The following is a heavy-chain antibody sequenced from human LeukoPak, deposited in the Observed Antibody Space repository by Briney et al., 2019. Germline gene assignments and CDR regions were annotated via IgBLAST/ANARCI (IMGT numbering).Heavy chain of an antibody. CDR1: GFTFSSYG. CDR3: ARDLGYGDYDP. V-gene: IGHV3-33*01. D-gene: IGHD4-17*01. Sequence: GGSLRLSCAASGFTFSSYGMHWVRQAPGKGLEWVAVIWYGGSNKYYADSVKGRFTISRDNSKNTLYLQMNSLRAEDTAVYYCARDLGYGDYDPWGQGTLVTVSS. CDR2: IWYGGSNK. J-gene: IGHJ5*02.